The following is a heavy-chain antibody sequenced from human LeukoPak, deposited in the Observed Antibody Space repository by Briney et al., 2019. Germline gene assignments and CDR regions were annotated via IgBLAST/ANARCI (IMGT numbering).Heavy chain of an antibody. J-gene: IGHJ6*03. CDR3: ARGGSGIPSYYYYMDV. D-gene: IGHD3-10*01. CDR1: GYNLTGYY. Sequence: ASVKVSFKASGYNLTGYYMHWVPPAPGQGLEGMGWINPNSGGTNYAQKFQGRVTMTRDTSISTAYMELSRLRSDDTAVYYCARGGSGIPSYYYYMDVWGKGTTVTVSS. CDR2: INPNSGGT. V-gene: IGHV1-2*02.